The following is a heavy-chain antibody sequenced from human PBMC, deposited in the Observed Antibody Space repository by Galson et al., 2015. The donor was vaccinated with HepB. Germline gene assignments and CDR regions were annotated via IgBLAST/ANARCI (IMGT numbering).Heavy chain of an antibody. J-gene: IGHJ3*02. CDR3: TRDPAGGSYDI. CDR1: GFTFSTYW. Sequence: SLRLSCAASGFTFSTYWMNWVRQAPGKGLEWVAIINQDGSRKSCVDSVKGRFTISRDNAKNSLYLQMNSLRADDTAVYYCTRDPAGGSYDIWGQGTMVTVSS. CDR2: INQDGSRK. V-gene: IGHV3-7*01.